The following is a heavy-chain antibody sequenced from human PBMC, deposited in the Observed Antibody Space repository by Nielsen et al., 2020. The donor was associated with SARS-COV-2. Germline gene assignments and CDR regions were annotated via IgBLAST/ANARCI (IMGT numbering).Heavy chain of an antibody. V-gene: IGHV3-30-3*01. Sequence: GESLKISCAASGFTFSSYAMHWVRQAPGKGLEWVAVISYDGSNKYYADSVKGRFTISRDNSKNTLYLRMNSLRAEDTAVYYCARGSTAMVSGSWYFDLWGRGTLVTVSS. CDR1: GFTFSSYA. CDR2: ISYDGSNK. J-gene: IGHJ2*01. CDR3: ARGSTAMVSGSWYFDL. D-gene: IGHD5-18*01.